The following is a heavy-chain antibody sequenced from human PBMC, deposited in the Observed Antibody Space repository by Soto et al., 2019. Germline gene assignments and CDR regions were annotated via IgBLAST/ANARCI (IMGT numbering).Heavy chain of an antibody. CDR2: ISYDGSNK. Sequence: QVQLVESGGGVVQPGRSLRLSCAASGFTFSSYGMHWVRQAPGKGLEWVAVISYDGSNKYYADSVKGRFTISRDNSKNTLYLQMNSLRAEDTAVYYCAKRADYGDYAYDYWGQGPLVTVSS. CDR1: GFTFSSYG. CDR3: AKRADYGDYAYDY. D-gene: IGHD4-17*01. J-gene: IGHJ4*02. V-gene: IGHV3-30*18.